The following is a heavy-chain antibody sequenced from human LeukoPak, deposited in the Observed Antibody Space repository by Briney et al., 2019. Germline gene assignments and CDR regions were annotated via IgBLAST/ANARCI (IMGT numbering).Heavy chain of an antibody. CDR1: GFTFSSYA. V-gene: IGHV3-7*01. CDR2: IKKDGSEK. J-gene: IGHJ4*02. D-gene: IGHD4/OR15-4a*01. Sequence: PGGSLRLSCAASGFTFSSYAMSWVRQVPGKGLEWVADIKKDGSEKNEVDSAKGRFTISRDNAKNSLYLEMNSLRAEDTAVYYCARGPPYGERCDYLDYWGQGALVTVSS. CDR3: ARGPPYGERCDYLDY.